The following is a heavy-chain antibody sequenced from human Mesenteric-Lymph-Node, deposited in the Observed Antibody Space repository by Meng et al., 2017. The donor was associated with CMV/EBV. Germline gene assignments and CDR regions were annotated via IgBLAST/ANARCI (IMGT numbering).Heavy chain of an antibody. CDR3: ARDQYCSSTSCYPHWYFDL. D-gene: IGHD2-2*01. CDR1: GFRFSSFG. CDR2: IGYDGSNE. J-gene: IGHJ2*01. V-gene: IGHV3-30*02. Sequence: GESLKISCAAFGFRFSSFGMHWVRQAPGRGLEWVAFIGYDGSNENYADAVKGRVTISRDNSKNTLYLQMNSLRAEDTAVYYCARDQYCSSTSCYPHWYFDLWGRGTLVTVSS.